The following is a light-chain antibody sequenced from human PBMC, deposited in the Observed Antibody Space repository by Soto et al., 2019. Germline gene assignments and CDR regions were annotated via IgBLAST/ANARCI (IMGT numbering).Light chain of an antibody. J-gene: IGLJ1*01. CDR2: EGS. CDR1: SSDVGNYNL. CDR3: CSYAGSSTYYV. V-gene: IGLV2-23*01. Sequence: SVLPQPASGSGSPGQSITISCTRTSSDVGNYNLVSWYQQHPGKAPKLMIYEGSKRPSGVSNRFSASKSGNTASLTISGLQAEDEADYYCCSYAGSSTYYVFGTGTKVTVL.